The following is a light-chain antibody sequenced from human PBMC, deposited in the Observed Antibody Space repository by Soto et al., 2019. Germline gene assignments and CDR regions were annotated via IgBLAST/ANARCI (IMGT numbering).Light chain of an antibody. CDR2: LGS. V-gene: IGKV2-28*01. CDR3: MQALQTPPGT. CDR1: QSLLHSNGYNY. Sequence: DIVMTQSPLSLPVTPGEPASISCRSSQSLLHSNGYNYLDWYLQKPGQSPQLLIYLGSNRASGVPDRIRGSGSGTDFTLKISRVEAEDVGVYYCMQALQTPPGTLGQGTKVEIK. J-gene: IGKJ1*01.